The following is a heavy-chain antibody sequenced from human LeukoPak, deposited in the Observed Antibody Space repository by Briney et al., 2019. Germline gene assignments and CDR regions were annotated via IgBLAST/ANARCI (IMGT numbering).Heavy chain of an antibody. Sequence: GGSLRLSCAASGFTFDDYAMDWVRQAPGKGLEWVSLISGDGGSTYYADSVKGRFTISRDNSKNSLYLQMNSLRTEDTALYYCAAPTTGDYWGQGTLVTVSS. CDR3: AAPTTGDY. D-gene: IGHD4-17*01. J-gene: IGHJ4*02. V-gene: IGHV3-43*02. CDR2: ISGDGGST. CDR1: GFTFDDYA.